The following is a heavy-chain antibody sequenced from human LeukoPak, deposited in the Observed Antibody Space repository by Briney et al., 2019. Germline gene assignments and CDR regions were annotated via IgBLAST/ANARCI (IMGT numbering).Heavy chain of an antibody. V-gene: IGHV3-74*01. D-gene: IGHD3-10*01. CDR3: ARVRGESPRWFDP. CDR2: INSDGSST. J-gene: IGHJ5*02. Sequence: PGGSLRLSCAASGFTFSSYGMHWVRQAPGKGLVWVSRINSDGSSTSYADSVKGRFTISRDNAKNTLYLQMNGLRAEDTAVYYCARVRGESPRWFDPWGQGTLVTVSS. CDR1: GFTFSSYG.